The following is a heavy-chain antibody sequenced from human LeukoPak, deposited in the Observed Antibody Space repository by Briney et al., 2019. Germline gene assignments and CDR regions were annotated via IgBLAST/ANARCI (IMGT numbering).Heavy chain of an antibody. D-gene: IGHD1-26*01. V-gene: IGHV1-2*02. Sequence: ASVKVSCKASGYTFTGHYIHWVRQAPGQGLEWMGWINPNSGDTNFAQKFQGRVTMTRDTSISTAYMELSRLRSDDTALYHCASVIAGVTTDYWGQGTLVTVSS. CDR3: ASVIAGVTTDY. CDR1: GYTFTGHY. J-gene: IGHJ4*02. CDR2: INPNSGDT.